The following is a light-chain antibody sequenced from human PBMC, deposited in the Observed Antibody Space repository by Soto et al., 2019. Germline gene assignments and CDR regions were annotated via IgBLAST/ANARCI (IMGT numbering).Light chain of an antibody. Sequence: EIVMTQSPATLSLSPGERAALSCRASQGISSELAWYQQKPGQPTRLLIYGASTRATGVPARFTGSGSGSDFTLTISGLQSEDFAVYYCQQGHNLPLTFGQGTRLEI. V-gene: IGKV3-15*01. J-gene: IGKJ2*01. CDR2: GAS. CDR3: QQGHNLPLT. CDR1: QGISSE.